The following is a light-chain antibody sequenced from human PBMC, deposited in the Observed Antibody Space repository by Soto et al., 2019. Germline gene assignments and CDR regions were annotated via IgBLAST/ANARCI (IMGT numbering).Light chain of an antibody. J-gene: IGLJ3*02. CDR1: SSDVGGYNY. CDR2: EVI. Sequence: QSALTQPASVSGSPGQSITISCTGTSSDVGGYNYVSWYQQHPGKAPKLMIYEVINRPSGVSNRFSASKSGSTASLTISGLQAEDEDDYYCSSYTTGNTLVFGGGTKLTVL. V-gene: IGLV2-14*01. CDR3: SSYTTGNTLV.